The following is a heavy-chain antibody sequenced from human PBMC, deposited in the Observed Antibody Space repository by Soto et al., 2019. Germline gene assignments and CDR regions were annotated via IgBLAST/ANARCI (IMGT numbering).Heavy chain of an antibody. CDR1: GFTFSDSA. V-gene: IGHV3-73*01. CDR3: TRHVDCSGGSCYSGYYYYMDV. J-gene: IGHJ6*03. D-gene: IGHD2-15*01. Sequence: EVQLVESGGGLGQPGGALKLSCAASGFTFSDSAMHWVRQASGKGLEWVGRIRSKPNTDATAYAASVKGRFTISRDDSTNTAYLHMNSLKAEDTAVYYCTRHVDCSGGSCYSGYYYYMDVWGKGTTVTVSS. CDR2: IRSKPNTDAT.